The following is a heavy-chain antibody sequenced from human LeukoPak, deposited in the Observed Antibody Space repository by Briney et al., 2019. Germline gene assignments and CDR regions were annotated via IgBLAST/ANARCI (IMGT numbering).Heavy chain of an antibody. Sequence: GESLKISCKGSGYSFTSYWVAWVRQMPGKGLEWMGIIYAGDSDTRYSPSFQGQVTISADKSISTAYLQWSSLKASDTAMYYCASSYCSGGSCYSYFDYWGQGTLVTVSS. D-gene: IGHD2-15*01. V-gene: IGHV5-51*01. CDR2: IYAGDSDT. J-gene: IGHJ4*02. CDR1: GYSFTSYW. CDR3: ASSYCSGGSCYSYFDY.